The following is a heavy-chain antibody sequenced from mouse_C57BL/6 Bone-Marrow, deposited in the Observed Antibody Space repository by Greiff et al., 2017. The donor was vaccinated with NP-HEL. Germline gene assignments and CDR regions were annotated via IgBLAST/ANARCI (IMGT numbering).Heavy chain of an antibody. Sequence: VQLQESGAELARPGASVKLSCKASGYTFTSYGISWVKQRTGQGLEWIGEIHPRSGNTYYNEKFKGKATLTADKSSSTAYMELRSLTSEDSAVYFCARPFTTVVAHYYAMDYWGQGTSVTVSS. D-gene: IGHD1-1*01. J-gene: IGHJ4*01. CDR2: IHPRSGNT. V-gene: IGHV1-81*01. CDR1: GYTFTSYG. CDR3: ARPFTTVVAHYYAMDY.